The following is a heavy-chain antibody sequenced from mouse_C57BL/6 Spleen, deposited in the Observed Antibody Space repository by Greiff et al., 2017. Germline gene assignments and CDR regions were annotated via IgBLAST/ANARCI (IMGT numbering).Heavy chain of an antibody. V-gene: IGHV5-9-1*02. CDR1: GFTFSSYA. J-gene: IGHJ4*01. CDR2: ISSGGDYI. D-gene: IGHD2-4*01. CDR3: TRAYYDYDRESMDY. Sequence: EVKLVESGEGLVKPGGSLKLSCAASGFTFSSYAMSWVRQTPEKRLEWVAYISSGGDYIYYADTVKGRFTISRDNARNTLYLQMSSLKSEDTAMYYCTRAYYDYDRESMDYWGQGTSVTVSS.